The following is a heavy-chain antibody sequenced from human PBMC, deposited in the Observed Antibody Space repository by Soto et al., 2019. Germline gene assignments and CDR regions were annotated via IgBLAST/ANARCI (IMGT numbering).Heavy chain of an antibody. CDR2: IYYSGST. J-gene: IGHJ5*02. D-gene: IGHD4-17*01. CDR1: GDSISEYY. V-gene: IGHV4-59*08. Sequence: ASETLSLTCTVSGDSISEYYWSWIRQPPGKGLEWIGYIYYSGSTNSNNPSLKSRVAISVDTSKNEFSLKLSSVTAADTAVYYCARHSSVTSFDPWGQGTLVTVSS. CDR3: ARHSSVTSFDP.